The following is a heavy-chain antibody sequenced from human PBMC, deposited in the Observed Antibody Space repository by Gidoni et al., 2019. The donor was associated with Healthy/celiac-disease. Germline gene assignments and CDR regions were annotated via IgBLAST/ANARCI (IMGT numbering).Heavy chain of an antibody. Sequence: EVQLVEYGGGVVQPGGSLRLACAASGFTFYDYAMHWVRQAPGKGLEWVSLISGDGGSTYYADSVKGRFTISRDNSKNSLYLQMNSLRTEDTALYYCAKDVGGVGSFDYWGQGTLVTVSS. D-gene: IGHD1-26*01. J-gene: IGHJ4*02. V-gene: IGHV3-43*02. CDR1: GFTFYDYA. CDR3: AKDVGGVGSFDY. CDR2: ISGDGGST.